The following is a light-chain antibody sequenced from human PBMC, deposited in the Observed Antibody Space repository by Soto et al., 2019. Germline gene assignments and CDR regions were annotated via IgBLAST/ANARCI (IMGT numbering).Light chain of an antibody. CDR2: DTS. CDR1: QSVSTY. V-gene: IGKV3-11*01. J-gene: IGKJ4*01. Sequence: EIVLTQSPATLSLSPGESVTLSRRASQSVSTYLAWYQQKPDQAPRLLIYDTSNRAAGIPARFSGSGSGTDFTLTINSLEPEDFAVYFCQQRSNWPLTFGGGANVEI. CDR3: QQRSNWPLT.